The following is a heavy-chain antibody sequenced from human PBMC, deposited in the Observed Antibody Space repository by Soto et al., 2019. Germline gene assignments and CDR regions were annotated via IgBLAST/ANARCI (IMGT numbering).Heavy chain of an antibody. Sequence: GSSVKVSCKASGYTFTSYGISWVRQAPGQGLEWMGWISAYNGNTNYAQKLQGRVTMTTDTSASTAYMELRSLRSEDTAVYYCARGGYFDSSNYLAYWGLGTLVTV. CDR2: ISAYNGNT. J-gene: IGHJ4*02. V-gene: IGHV1-18*04. CDR3: ARGGYFDSSNYLAY. CDR1: GYTFTSYG. D-gene: IGHD3-22*01.